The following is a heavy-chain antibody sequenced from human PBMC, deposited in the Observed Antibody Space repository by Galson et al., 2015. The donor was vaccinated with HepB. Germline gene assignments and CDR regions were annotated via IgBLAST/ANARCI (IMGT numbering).Heavy chain of an antibody. V-gene: IGHV3-30*04. D-gene: IGHD1-1*01. CDR3: ARDLEVLPAIYFQH. CDR1: GIGFSNFA. J-gene: IGHJ1*01. Sequence: SLRLSCAASGIGFSNFAMHWVRQAPGKGLEWVAGISFDARMKNYADSVKGRFTIARDNSKNALYLEMSSLRIDDTAMYYCARDLEVLPAIYFQHWGPGALVTVSP. CDR2: ISFDARMK.